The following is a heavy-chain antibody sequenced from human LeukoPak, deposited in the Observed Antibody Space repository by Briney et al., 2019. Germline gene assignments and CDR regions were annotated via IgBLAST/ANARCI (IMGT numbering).Heavy chain of an antibody. CDR3: ARGSWYRNDY. V-gene: IGHV1-46*01. Sequence: ASVNVSCKASGYTFTTYAMHWVRQAPGQGLEWMGWITPSGGTTSYAQKFQGRVTMTRDTSTSTVYMELSSLRSEDTALYYCARGSWYRNDYWGQGTLVTVSS. CDR1: GYTFTTYA. J-gene: IGHJ4*02. CDR2: ITPSGGTT. D-gene: IGHD6-13*01.